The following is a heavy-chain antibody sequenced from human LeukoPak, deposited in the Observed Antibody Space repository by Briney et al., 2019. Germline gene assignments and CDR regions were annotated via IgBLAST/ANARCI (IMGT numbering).Heavy chain of an antibody. V-gene: IGHV4-59*01. CDR1: GGSISSYY. CDR3: ARVINSSDWYFYFDY. D-gene: IGHD6-19*01. CDR2: IYYSGST. Sequence: SETLSLTCTVSGGSISSYYWSWIRQPPGKGLEWIGYIYYSGSTNYNPSLKSRVTISVDTSKNQFSLKLSSVTAADTSVYYCARVINSSDWYFYFDYWGQGTLVTVSS. J-gene: IGHJ4*02.